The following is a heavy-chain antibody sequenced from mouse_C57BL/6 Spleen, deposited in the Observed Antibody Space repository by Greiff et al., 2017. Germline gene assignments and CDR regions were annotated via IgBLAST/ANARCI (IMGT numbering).Heavy chain of an antibody. Sequence: VKLMESGPELVKPGASVKLSCKASGYTFTCYDINWVKQRPGQGLEWIGWIYPRDGSTKYNEKFKGKATLTVDTSSSTAYMELHSLTSEDSAVYFCAYDSFDYWGQGTTLTVSS. D-gene: IGHD2-4*01. CDR2: IYPRDGST. J-gene: IGHJ2*01. CDR3: AYDSFDY. V-gene: IGHV1-85*01. CDR1: GYTFTCYD.